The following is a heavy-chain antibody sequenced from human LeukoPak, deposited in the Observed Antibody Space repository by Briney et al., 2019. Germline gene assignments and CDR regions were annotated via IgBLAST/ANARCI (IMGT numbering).Heavy chain of an antibody. D-gene: IGHD3-22*01. V-gene: IGHV4-34*01. CDR1: GGSFSGYY. CDR2: INHSGST. CDR3: AKAITTSPHAFDI. J-gene: IGHJ3*02. Sequence: SETLSLTCAVYGGSFSGYYWSWIRQPPGKGLEWIGEINHSGSTNYNPSLKSRVTISVDTSKNQFSLKLSSVTAADTAVYYCAKAITTSPHAFDIWGQGTMVTVSS.